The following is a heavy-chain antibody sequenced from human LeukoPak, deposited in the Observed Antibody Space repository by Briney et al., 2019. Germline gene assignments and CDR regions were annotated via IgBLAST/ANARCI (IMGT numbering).Heavy chain of an antibody. CDR3: ARVITLIAGNWFDP. D-gene: IGHD3-22*01. J-gene: IGHJ5*02. V-gene: IGHV4-39*01. CDR2: IFYSGST. CDR1: GGSLSRSTYY. Sequence: SEALSLTCIVSGGSLSRSTYYWGWIRQPPGKGLQWIGNIFYSGSTYYNPSPESRLTMSVDTSKNQFSLKLSSVTAADTAVYYCARVITLIAGNWFDPWGQGTLVTVSS.